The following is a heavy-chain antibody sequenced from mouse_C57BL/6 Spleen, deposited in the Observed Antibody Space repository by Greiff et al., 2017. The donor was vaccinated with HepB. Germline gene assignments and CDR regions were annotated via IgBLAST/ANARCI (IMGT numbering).Heavy chain of an antibody. Sequence: VQLQQSGAELARPGASVKLSCKASGYTFTSYGISWVKQRTGQGLEWIGEIYPRSGNTYYNEKFKGKATLTADTSSSTAYMELRSLTSEDSAVYFCARSPDSNYGDEYAMDYWGQGTSVTVSS. CDR2: IYPRSGNT. D-gene: IGHD2-5*01. J-gene: IGHJ4*01. V-gene: IGHV1-81*01. CDR1: GYTFTSYG. CDR3: ARSPDSNYGDEYAMDY.